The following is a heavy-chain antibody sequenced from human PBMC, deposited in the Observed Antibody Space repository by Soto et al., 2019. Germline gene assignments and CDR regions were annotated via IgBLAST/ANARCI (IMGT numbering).Heavy chain of an antibody. CDR1: GYTFTSYA. Sequence: ASVKVSCKASGYTFTSYAMHWVRQAPGQRLERMGWINAGNGNTKYSQKFQGRVTITRDTSASTAYMELSSLRSEDTAVYYCAREGIAAAGTGYYYYYGMDVWGQGTTVTVSS. V-gene: IGHV1-3*01. CDR2: INAGNGNT. CDR3: AREGIAAAGTGYYYYYGMDV. D-gene: IGHD6-13*01. J-gene: IGHJ6*02.